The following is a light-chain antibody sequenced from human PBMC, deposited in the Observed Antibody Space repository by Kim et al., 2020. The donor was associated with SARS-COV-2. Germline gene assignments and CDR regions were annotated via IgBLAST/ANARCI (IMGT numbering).Light chain of an antibody. CDR1: HTITSNY. J-gene: IGKJ2*03. V-gene: IGKV3-20*01. Sequence: PGERATPACRASHTITSNYLSWYQQKPGQPPRLLIYGASTRATGTPDRFIGTGSGTDFTLTIRRLEPEDFAVYYCQQFGGSPMYSFGQGTKLEI. CDR3: QQFGGSPMYS. CDR2: GAS.